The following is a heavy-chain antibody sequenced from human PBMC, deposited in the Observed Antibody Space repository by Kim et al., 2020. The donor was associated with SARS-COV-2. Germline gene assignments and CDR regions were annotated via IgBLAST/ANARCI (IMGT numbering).Heavy chain of an antibody. V-gene: IGHV3-20*04. Sequence: GGSLRLSCAASGFTFDDYGMVWVRQAPGKGLEWVSGINGNGGRTGYGDSVKGRSTISRDNANNSLHLQMNSLRVEDTALYYCARDGVSYQESSGYYGSFDQWGQGTLVTVSS. CDR1: GFTFDDYG. J-gene: IGHJ4*02. CDR2: INGNGGRT. CDR3: ARDGVSYQESSGYYGSFDQ. D-gene: IGHD3-22*01.